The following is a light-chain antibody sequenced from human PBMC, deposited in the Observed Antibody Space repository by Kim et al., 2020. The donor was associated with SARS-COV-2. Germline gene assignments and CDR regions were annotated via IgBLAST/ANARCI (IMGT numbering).Light chain of an antibody. Sequence: DIQMTQSPSSLAASVGDRVTMTCRASEGITKSVAWYQQRPGKAPSALLYGASILESGVPSRFSGSGSGTEYTLTISSLQPEDFATYYCQQYYMSPLTFGQGTRLEIK. CDR2: GAS. CDR3: QQYYMSPLT. CDR1: EGITKS. V-gene: IGKV1-NL1*01. J-gene: IGKJ5*01.